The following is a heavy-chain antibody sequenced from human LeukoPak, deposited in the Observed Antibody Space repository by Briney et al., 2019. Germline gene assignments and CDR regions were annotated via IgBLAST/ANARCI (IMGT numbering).Heavy chain of an antibody. V-gene: IGHV1-8*01. Sequence: ASVKDSCKASGYTFTSYDINWVRQATGQGLEWMGWMNPNSGNTGYAQKFQGRVTMTRNTSISTAYMELSSLRSEDTAVYYCARGPNYYDFWSGYYGNWFDPWGQGTLVTVSS. CDR1: GYTFTSYD. CDR3: ARGPNYYDFWSGYYGNWFDP. J-gene: IGHJ5*02. D-gene: IGHD3-3*01. CDR2: MNPNSGNT.